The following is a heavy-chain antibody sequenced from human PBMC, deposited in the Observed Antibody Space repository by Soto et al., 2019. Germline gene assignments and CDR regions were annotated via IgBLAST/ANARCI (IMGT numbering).Heavy chain of an antibody. CDR2: IYYSGST. Sequence: SETLSLTCTVSGGSISRSSHYWGWIRQPPGMGLEWIGNIYYSGSTYYNPSLKSRVTISVDTSKNQFSLKLSSVTAADTAVYYCVGLVGAAVYFDYWGRGTLVTVSS. V-gene: IGHV4-39*01. CDR1: GGSISRSSHY. D-gene: IGHD1-26*01. CDR3: VGLVGAAVYFDY. J-gene: IGHJ4*02.